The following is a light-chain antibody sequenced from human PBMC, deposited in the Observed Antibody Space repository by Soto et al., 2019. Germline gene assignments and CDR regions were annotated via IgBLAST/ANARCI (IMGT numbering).Light chain of an antibody. J-gene: IGKJ1*01. Sequence: VVLKQSPATLSVYKGEIATLCCRASQSVSIKLAWYQQKPGQAPRLLIYGASSRATGIPNRFSGSGSGTDFTLTISRLETEDFAVYYCLQYFISGTFGQVTNVDI. V-gene: IGKV3-20*01. CDR3: LQYFISGT. CDR1: QSVSIK. CDR2: GAS.